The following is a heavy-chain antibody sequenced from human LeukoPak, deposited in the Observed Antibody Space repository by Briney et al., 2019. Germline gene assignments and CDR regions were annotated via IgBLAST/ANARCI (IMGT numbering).Heavy chain of an antibody. Sequence: SETLSLTCTVSDGSISSYYWSWIRQPAGKGLEWIGRIYPSGKTNYNPSLKSRVTMSVDTSKNQFSLKLRSVTAADTAVYYCARCTYSWYADSWGQGTLVTVSS. CDR1: DGSISSYY. CDR2: IYPSGKT. D-gene: IGHD6-13*01. V-gene: IGHV4-4*07. CDR3: ARCTYSWYADS. J-gene: IGHJ4*02.